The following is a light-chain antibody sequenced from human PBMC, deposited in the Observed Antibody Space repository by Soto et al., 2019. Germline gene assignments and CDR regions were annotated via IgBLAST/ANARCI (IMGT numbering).Light chain of an antibody. CDR3: QQYNDYSWT. Sequence: DIQMTQSPSTLSASVGDRVSINCRAGQSISAWLAWYQQKPGKAPRLLIYKASTLEIGVPSRFSGSGSGTEFTLTISSLQPDDVATYYCQQYNDYSWTFGQGTKVDIK. CDR2: KAS. J-gene: IGKJ1*01. CDR1: QSISAW. V-gene: IGKV1-5*03.